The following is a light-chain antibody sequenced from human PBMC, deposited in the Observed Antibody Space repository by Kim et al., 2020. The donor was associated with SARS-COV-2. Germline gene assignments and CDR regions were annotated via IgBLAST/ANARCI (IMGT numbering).Light chain of an antibody. CDR1: QSISSW. Sequence: SSVGDRVPITCRARQSISSWLTWYQQKTEQAPKLLIYGASSLESGVPSRFSGSGSGTEFTLTISILQPDDFPTHYCQQYNSFPWTFGQGTKMGIK. J-gene: IGKJ1*01. V-gene: IGKV1-5*01. CDR2: GAS. CDR3: QQYNSFPWT.